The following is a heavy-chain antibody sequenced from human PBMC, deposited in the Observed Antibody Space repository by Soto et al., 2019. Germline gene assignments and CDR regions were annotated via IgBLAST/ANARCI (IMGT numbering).Heavy chain of an antibody. CDR2: IYHSGST. CDR1: SGSISSSNW. V-gene: IGHV4-4*02. Sequence: QVQLQESGPGLVKPSGTLSLTCAVSSGSISSSNWWSWVRQPPGKGLEWIGEIYHSGSTNYNPSLKSRVTISVDKSNDQFFLKLSSVTAADTAVYYFARDRGGSIYMDVWGKGATVTVSS. D-gene: IGHD3-16*01. J-gene: IGHJ6*03. CDR3: ARDRGGSIYMDV.